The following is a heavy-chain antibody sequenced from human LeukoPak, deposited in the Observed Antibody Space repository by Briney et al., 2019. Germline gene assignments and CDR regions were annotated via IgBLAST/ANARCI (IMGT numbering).Heavy chain of an antibody. Sequence: PSETLSLTCAVYGGSFSGFYWSWIRQSPGKGLEWIGEINHSGSTNYNPSLKSRVTISVDTSKNQFSLKLSSVTAADTAVYYCAKYDFWSGYYLGFDPWGQGTLVTVSS. D-gene: IGHD3-3*01. V-gene: IGHV4-34*01. CDR1: GGSFSGFY. CDR2: INHSGST. J-gene: IGHJ5*02. CDR3: AKYDFWSGYYLGFDP.